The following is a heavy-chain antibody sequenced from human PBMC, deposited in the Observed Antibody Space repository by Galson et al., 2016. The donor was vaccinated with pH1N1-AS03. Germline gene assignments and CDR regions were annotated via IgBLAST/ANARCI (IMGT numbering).Heavy chain of an antibody. CDR1: GGSISSYY. CDR3: ARPRGESSSWYPFDH. V-gene: IGHV4-59*08. D-gene: IGHD6-13*01. J-gene: IGHJ4*02. CDR2: IYYSGST. Sequence: ETLSLPCNVSGGSISSYYWSWIRQPPGKRLAWIGCIYYSGSTKYNPSLKSRVTISVDTSKNQFSLKLTSVTAADTAVYYCARPRGESSSWYPFDHWGQGTLVTVSS.